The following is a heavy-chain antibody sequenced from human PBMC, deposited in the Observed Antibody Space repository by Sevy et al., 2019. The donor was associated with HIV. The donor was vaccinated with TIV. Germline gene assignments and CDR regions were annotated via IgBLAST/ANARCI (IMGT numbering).Heavy chain of an antibody. CDR3: ARESGSYYYYGMDV. V-gene: IGHV3-53*01. CDR1: GFTVSSNY. CDR2: IYSGGST. Sequence: GGSLRLSCAASGFTVSSNYMSWVRQAPGKGLEWVPVIYSGGSTYYADSVKGRFTISRDNSKNTLYLQMNSLRAEDTAVYYCARESGSYYYYGMDVWGQGTTVTVSS. D-gene: IGHD1-26*01. J-gene: IGHJ6*02.